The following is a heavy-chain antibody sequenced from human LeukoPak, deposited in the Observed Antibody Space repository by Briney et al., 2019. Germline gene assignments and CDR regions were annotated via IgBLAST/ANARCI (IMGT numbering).Heavy chain of an antibody. CDR3: ARGYCSGGSCYGLMDY. V-gene: IGHV1-69*04. D-gene: IGHD2-15*01. CDR2: IIPILGIA. J-gene: IGHJ4*02. Sequence: SVKVYCKASGGTFSSYAISWVRQAPGQGLEWMGRIIPILGIANYAQKFQGRVTITADKSTSTAYMELSSLRSEDTAVYYCARGYCSGGSCYGLMDYWGQGTLVTVSS. CDR1: GGTFSSYA.